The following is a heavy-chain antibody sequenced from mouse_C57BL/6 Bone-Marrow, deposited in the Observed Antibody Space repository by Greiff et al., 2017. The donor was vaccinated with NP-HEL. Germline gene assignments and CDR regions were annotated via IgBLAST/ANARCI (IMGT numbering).Heavy chain of an antibody. CDR2: IDPSDSYT. Sequence: VKLQQPGAELVRPGTSVKLSCKASGYTFTSYWMHWVKQRPGQGLEWIGVIDPSDSYTNYNQKFKGKATLTVDTSSSTAYMQLSSLTSEDSAVYYCARALRSFWYFDVWGTGTTVTVSS. V-gene: IGHV1-59*01. CDR3: ARALRSFWYFDV. D-gene: IGHD1-1*01. J-gene: IGHJ1*03. CDR1: GYTFTSYW.